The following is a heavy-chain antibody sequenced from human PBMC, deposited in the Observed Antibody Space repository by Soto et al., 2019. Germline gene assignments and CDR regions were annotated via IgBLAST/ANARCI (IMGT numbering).Heavy chain of an antibody. J-gene: IGHJ4*02. D-gene: IGHD5-18*01. V-gene: IGHV3-64D*08. CDR3: VKEDTARFDY. Sequence: GGSLRLSCSASGFTFSIYAMHWVRQAPGKGLEYVSEISSNGDSTYYADSVKGRFTISRDNSKNTLYLQMSSLRTEDTAVYYCVKEDTARFDYWGQGTLVTVSS. CDR1: GFTFSIYA. CDR2: ISSNGDST.